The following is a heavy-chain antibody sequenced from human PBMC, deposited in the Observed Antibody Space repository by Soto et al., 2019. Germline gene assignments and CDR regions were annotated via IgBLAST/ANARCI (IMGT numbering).Heavy chain of an antibody. D-gene: IGHD2-2*01. V-gene: IGHV1-69*06. J-gene: IGHJ4*02. CDR3: ARGVIGYCSSTSCYRGAFDY. CDR2: IIPIFGTA. Sequence: GASVKVSCKASGGTFSSYAISWVRQAPGQGLEWMGGIIPIFGTANYAQKFQGRVTITADKSTSTAYMELSSLRSEDTAVYYCARGVIGYCSSTSCYRGAFDYWGQGTLVTVSS. CDR1: GGTFSSYA.